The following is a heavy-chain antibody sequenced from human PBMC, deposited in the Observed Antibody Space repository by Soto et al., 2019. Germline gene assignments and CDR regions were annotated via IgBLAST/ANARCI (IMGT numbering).Heavy chain of an antibody. CDR3: ARAAWGTMIVVVTDAFDI. J-gene: IGHJ3*02. D-gene: IGHD3-22*01. CDR2: IIPIFGTA. CDR1: GYTFTGYY. Sequence: SVKVSCKASGYTFTGYYMHWVRQAPGQGLEWMGGIIPIFGTANYAQKFQGRVTITADESTSTAYMELSSLRSEDTAVYYCARAAWGTMIVVVTDAFDIWGQGTMVTVSS. V-gene: IGHV1-69*13.